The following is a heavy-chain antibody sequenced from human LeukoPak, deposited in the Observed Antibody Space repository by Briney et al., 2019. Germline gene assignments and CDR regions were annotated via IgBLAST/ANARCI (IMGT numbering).Heavy chain of an antibody. J-gene: IGHJ3*02. CDR1: KFSFSSYW. V-gene: IGHV3-30-3*01. Sequence: GGSLRLSCAASKFSFSSYWMHWVRHAPGKGLEWVAVISYDGSNKYYADSVKGRFTISRDNAKNSLYLQMNSLRAEDTAVYYCARDSSSADAFDIWGQGTMVTVSS. CDR3: ARDSSSADAFDI. CDR2: ISYDGSNK. D-gene: IGHD6-6*01.